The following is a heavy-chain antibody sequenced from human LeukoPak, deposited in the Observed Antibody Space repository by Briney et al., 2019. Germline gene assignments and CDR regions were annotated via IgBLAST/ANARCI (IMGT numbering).Heavy chain of an antibody. CDR1: DDSITMYY. Sequence: SETLSLTCTVSDDSITMYYWTWIRQPPGKGLEWIGYVDHTGSTNFNPSLNGRVSISRDTTNNLFSLRLRSVTAADTAVYFCARGRVSSSTWYSTYYYYFYMDVWGKGTTVTVSS. D-gene: IGHD1-1*01. J-gene: IGHJ6*03. CDR2: VDHTGST. CDR3: ARGRVSSSTWYSTYYYYFYMDV. V-gene: IGHV4-59*01.